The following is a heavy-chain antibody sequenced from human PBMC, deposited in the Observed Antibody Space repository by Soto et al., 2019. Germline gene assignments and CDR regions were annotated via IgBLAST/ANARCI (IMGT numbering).Heavy chain of an antibody. CDR3: ARDPTAVTPELGWYFDL. Sequence: DSVKGRFTISRDNAKNSLFLQMNSLRAEDTAVYYCARDPTAVTPELGWYFDLCGRGTLVTVSS. V-gene: IGHV3-7*01. J-gene: IGHJ2*01. D-gene: IGHD4-17*01.